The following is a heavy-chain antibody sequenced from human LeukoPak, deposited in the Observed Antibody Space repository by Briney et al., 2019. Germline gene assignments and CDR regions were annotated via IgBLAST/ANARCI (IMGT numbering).Heavy chain of an antibody. V-gene: IGHV4-34*01. CDR2: INHSGST. Sequence: PETLSLTCAVYGGSFSGYYWSWIRQPPGKGLEWIGEINHSGSTNYNPSLKSRVTISVDTSKNQFSLKLSSVTAADTAVYYCARGLIDYGGNSVHAFDIWGQGTMVTVSS. J-gene: IGHJ3*02. D-gene: IGHD4-23*01. CDR3: ARGLIDYGGNSVHAFDI. CDR1: GGSFSGYY.